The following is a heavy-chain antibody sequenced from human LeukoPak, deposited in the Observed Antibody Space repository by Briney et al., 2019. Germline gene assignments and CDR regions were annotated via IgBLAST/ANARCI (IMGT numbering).Heavy chain of an antibody. CDR3: ARTGYYTHYYYMDV. J-gene: IGHJ6*03. V-gene: IGHV1-69*13. D-gene: IGHD3/OR15-3a*01. CDR1: GGTFSSYA. CDR2: IIPIFGTA. Sequence: ASVKVSCKASGGTFSSYAISWVRQAPGQGLEWMGGIIPIFGTANYAQKFQGRVTITVDESTSTAYMELSSLRSEDTAVYYCARTGYYTHYYYMDVWGKGTTVTISS.